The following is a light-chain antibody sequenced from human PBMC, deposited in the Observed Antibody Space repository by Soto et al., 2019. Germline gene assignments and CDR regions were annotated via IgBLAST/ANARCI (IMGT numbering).Light chain of an antibody. CDR2: DVS. CDR3: SSYTSSSTSGV. CDR1: SSDVGGYNY. Sequence: QSVLTQPASVSGSPGQSITISCTGTSSDVGGYNYVSWYQQHPGKAPKLMIYDVSNRPSGVSNRFSGSKSGNTASLTISGLRAEDEADYYCSSYTSSSTSGVFGGGTKLTVL. V-gene: IGLV2-14*01. J-gene: IGLJ3*02.